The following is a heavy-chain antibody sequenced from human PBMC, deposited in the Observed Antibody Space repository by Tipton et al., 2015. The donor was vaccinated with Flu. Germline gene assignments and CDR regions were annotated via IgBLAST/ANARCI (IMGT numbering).Heavy chain of an antibody. CDR3: ASSELLWFGAQPIDAFDI. CDR1: GFTFSRFW. D-gene: IGHD3-10*01. V-gene: IGHV3-7*01. CDR2: IKQDGSEK. J-gene: IGHJ3*02. Sequence: QLVQSGGGLVQPGGSLRLSCAASGFTFSRFWMHWVRQAPGKGLEWVANIKQDGSEKYYVDSVKGRFTISRDNAKNSLYLQMNSLRAEDTAVYYCASSELLWFGAQPIDAFDIWGQGTMVTVSS.